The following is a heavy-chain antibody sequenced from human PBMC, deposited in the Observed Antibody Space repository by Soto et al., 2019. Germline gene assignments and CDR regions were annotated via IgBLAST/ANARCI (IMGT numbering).Heavy chain of an antibody. CDR3: AKDGLDIVVVPAAIPNYYYGMDV. J-gene: IGHJ6*02. Sequence: GALRLSCAASGFTFSSYGMHWVRQAPGKGLEWVAVISYDGSNKYYADSVKGRFTISRDNSKNTLYLQMNSLRAEDTAVYYCAKDGLDIVVVPAAIPNYYYGMDVWGQGTTVTVSS. CDR1: GFTFSSYG. V-gene: IGHV3-30*18. CDR2: ISYDGSNK. D-gene: IGHD2-2*02.